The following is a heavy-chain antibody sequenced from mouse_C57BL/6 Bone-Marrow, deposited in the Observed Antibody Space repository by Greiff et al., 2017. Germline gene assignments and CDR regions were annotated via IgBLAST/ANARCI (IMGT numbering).Heavy chain of an antibody. D-gene: IGHD2-3*01. Sequence: EVQGVESGAELVRPGASVKLSCTASGFNIKDDYMHWVQQRPEQGLEWIGWIDPENGATEYASKFQGKATITADTSSNTAYLQLSSLTSEDTAVYYCTTFVYDGYYWFAYWGQGTLVTVSA. V-gene: IGHV14-4*01. J-gene: IGHJ3*01. CDR3: TTFVYDGYYWFAY. CDR2: IDPENGAT. CDR1: GFNIKDDY.